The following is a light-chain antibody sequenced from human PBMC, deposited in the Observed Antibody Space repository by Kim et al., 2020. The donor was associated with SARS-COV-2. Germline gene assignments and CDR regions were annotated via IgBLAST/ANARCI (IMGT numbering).Light chain of an antibody. V-gene: IGKV1-9*01. CDR3: QQLNSYSLT. J-gene: IGKJ4*01. CDR2: GAS. Sequence: SASVGDSVTITCRASQDMRNSLAWYQQKPGKVPKLPIYGASTLQSGVPLRFSGSGSGTDFTLTISSLQPEDFATYYCQQLNSYSLTFGGGTKLEIK. CDR1: QDMRNS.